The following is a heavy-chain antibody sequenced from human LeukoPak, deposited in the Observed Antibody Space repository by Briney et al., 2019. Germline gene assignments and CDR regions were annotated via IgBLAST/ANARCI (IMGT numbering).Heavy chain of an antibody. D-gene: IGHD6-19*01. CDR2: IYHSGSA. J-gene: IGHJ6*03. V-gene: IGHV4-34*01. CDR3: ASPAVAGSGYYYYYMGV. Sequence: SETLSLTCAVYSGSFSGYYWTWFRQPPGKGLEWIGSIYHSGSAYYNPSLKSRVAISVDTSKNQFSLQLSSVTAADTAVYYCASPAVAGSGYYYYYMGVWGKGTTVTVSS. CDR1: SGSFSGYY.